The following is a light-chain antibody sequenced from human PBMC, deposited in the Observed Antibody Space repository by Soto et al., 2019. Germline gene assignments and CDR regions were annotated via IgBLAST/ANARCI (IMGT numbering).Light chain of an antibody. V-gene: IGKV1-12*01. J-gene: IGKJ2*01. CDR3: LQANNFPYT. CDR1: QDIHVF. CDR2: SVS. Sequence: DIQLTQSPSFLSASEGDRVTITCRASQDIHVFLAWYQHKPGKAPNLLIYSVSSLQRGVPSRFSGSASATDFTLTISSLQPEDFATYFCLQANNFPYTFGQGTEVAMK.